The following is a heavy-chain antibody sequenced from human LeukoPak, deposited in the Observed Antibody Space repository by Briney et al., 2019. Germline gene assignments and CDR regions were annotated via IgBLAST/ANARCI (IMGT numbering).Heavy chain of an antibody. CDR2: MNPSSGST. V-gene: IGHV1-8*01. D-gene: IGHD3-3*01. CDR1: EYTFTSYD. Sequence: ASVKVSCKASEYTFTSYDINWVRQATGQGLEWMGWMNPSSGSTGYAQRFQGRVTITADESTSTAYMELSSLRSEDTAVYYCASPRDFWSGYRVNMRNYYYMDVWGKGTTVTVSS. CDR3: ASPRDFWSGYRVNMRNYYYMDV. J-gene: IGHJ6*03.